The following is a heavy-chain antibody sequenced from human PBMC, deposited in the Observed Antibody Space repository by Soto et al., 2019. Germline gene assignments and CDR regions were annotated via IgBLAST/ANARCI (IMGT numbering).Heavy chain of an antibody. J-gene: IGHJ5*02. CDR2: IYWDDDK. Sequence: GSGPTLVNPTQTLTLPCTFSGFPLRACGGGVGRIGQPPGKVLEWLALIYWDDDKRYSPSLKSRLSITKDTSKNQVVLTMTNMDPLETATDYCAHRGFDAWGQGTLVTVSA. V-gene: IGHV2-5*02. CDR1: GFPLRACGGG. CDR3: AHRGFDA.